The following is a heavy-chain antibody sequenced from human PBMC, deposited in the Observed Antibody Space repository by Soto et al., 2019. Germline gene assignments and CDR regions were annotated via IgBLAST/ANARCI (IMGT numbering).Heavy chain of an antibody. CDR1: GFTFSSYS. Sequence: PGGSLRLSCAASGFTFSSYSMNWVRQAPGRGLEWVSSISSSSSYIYYADSVKGRFTISRDNAKNSLYLKMNSLRAEDTVVYYCARDLLKGVFDIWGQGTMVTVS. V-gene: IGHV3-21*01. J-gene: IGHJ3*02. CDR3: ARDLLKGVFDI. D-gene: IGHD1-26*01. CDR2: ISSSSSYI.